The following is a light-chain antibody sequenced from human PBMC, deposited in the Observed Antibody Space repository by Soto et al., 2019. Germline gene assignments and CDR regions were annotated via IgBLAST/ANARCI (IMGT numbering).Light chain of an antibody. CDR2: DVR. V-gene: IGLV2-14*02. J-gene: IGLJ1*01. CDR3: SSYTTSSTLYV. CDR1: SSDVGSYNL. Sequence: QSVLTQPASVSGSPGQSITISCTGTSSDVGSYNLVSWYQQHPGKATKLMINDVRNRPSGISNRFSGSKSGNTASLTISGLQAEDEADYYCSSYTTSSTLYVFGTGTKVTVL.